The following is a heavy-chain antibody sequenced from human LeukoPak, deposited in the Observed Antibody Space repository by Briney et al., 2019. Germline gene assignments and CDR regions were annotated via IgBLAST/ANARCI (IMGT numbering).Heavy chain of an antibody. J-gene: IGHJ5*02. CDR3: ARDSRRSYNWNERGWFDP. CDR2: MYNSGST. V-gene: IGHV4-59*01. D-gene: IGHD1-20*01. Sequence: PSETLSLTCIVSGGSISSYNWNWIRQPPGKGLEWIGYMYNSGSTNNNPSLKSRVTISVDKSKNQFSLKLSSVTAADTAVYYCARDSRRSYNWNERGWFDPWGQGTLVTVSS. CDR1: GGSISSYN.